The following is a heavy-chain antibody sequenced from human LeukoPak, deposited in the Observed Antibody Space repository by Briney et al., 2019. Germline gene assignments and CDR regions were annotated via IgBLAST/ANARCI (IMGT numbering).Heavy chain of an antibody. Sequence: ASVKVSCKVSGYTLTELSMHWVRQAPGKGLEWMGGFDPEDGETIYAQKFQGGVTMTEDTSTDTAYMELSSLRSEDTAVYYCATFALRSGDQRALDYWGQGTLVTVSS. CDR2: FDPEDGET. J-gene: IGHJ4*02. V-gene: IGHV1-24*01. D-gene: IGHD2-21*01. CDR1: GYTLTELS. CDR3: ATFALRSGDQRALDY.